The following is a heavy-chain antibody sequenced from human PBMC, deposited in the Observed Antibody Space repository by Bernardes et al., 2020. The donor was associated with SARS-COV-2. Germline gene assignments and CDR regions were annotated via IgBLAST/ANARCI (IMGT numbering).Heavy chain of an antibody. CDR2: FDPEDGET. Sequence: ASVKVSCKVSGYTLTELSMHWVRQAPGKGLEWMGGFDPEDGETIYAQKFQGRVTMTEDTSTDTAYMELSSLRSEDTAVYYCATELHHLYDRRPWDWGQGTLVTVSS. CDR1: GYTLTELS. D-gene: IGHD3-22*01. V-gene: IGHV1-24*01. CDR3: ATELHHLYDRRPWD. J-gene: IGHJ4*02.